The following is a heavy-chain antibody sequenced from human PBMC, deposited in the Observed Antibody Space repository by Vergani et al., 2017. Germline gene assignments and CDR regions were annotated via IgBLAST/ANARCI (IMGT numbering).Heavy chain of an antibody. J-gene: IGHJ4*02. CDR1: GSTFSSYA. CDR2: IIPIFGTA. D-gene: IGHD2-15*01. V-gene: IGHV1-69*06. CDR3: ARAYCSGGSCSNFDY. Sequence: HVQLVQSGAEVKKPGSSVKVSCKASGSTFSSYAISWVRQAPGQGLEWMGGIIPIFGTANYAQKFQGRVTITADKSTSIAYMELSSLRSEETAVYYCARAYCSGGSCSNFDYWGQGTLVTVSS.